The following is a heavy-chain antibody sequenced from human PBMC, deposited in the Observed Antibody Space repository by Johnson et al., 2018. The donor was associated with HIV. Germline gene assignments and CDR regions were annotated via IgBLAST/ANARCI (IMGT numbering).Heavy chain of an antibody. CDR2: ISYDGSNK. Sequence: QVQLVESGGGVVRPGGSLRLSCAASGFTFSSYGMHWVRQAPGKGLNWVAVISYDGSNKYYADSVKGRLTISRDNSKNTLYLQMNSLRTQDTAVYYCARGGGLGAFDIWGQGTMVTVSS. D-gene: IGHD3-16*01. V-gene: IGHV3-30*06. CDR3: ARGGGLGAFDI. J-gene: IGHJ3*02. CDR1: GFTFSSYG.